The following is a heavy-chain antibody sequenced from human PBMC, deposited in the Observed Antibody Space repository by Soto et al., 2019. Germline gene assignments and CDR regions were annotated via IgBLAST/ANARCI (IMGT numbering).Heavy chain of an antibody. CDR1: GGSISSYY. CDR2: IYYSGST. CDR3: ARASSSSGYYYYYGMDV. D-gene: IGHD6-6*01. V-gene: IGHV4-59*01. Sequence: PSETLSLTCTVSGGSISSYYWSWIRQPPGKGLEWIGYIYYSGSTNYNPSLKSRVTISVDTSKNQFSLKLSSVTAADTAVYYCARASSSSGYYYYYGMDVWGQGTTVTVSS. J-gene: IGHJ6*02.